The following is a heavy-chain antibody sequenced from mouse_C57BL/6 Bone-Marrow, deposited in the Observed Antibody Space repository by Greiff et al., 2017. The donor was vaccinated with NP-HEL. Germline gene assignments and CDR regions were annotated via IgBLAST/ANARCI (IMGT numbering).Heavy chain of an antibody. J-gene: IGHJ2*01. D-gene: IGHD1-1*01. CDR3: ARWALYYYGSRGYFDY. CDR2: IDPSDSYT. CDR1: GYTFTSYW. Sequence: QVQLKQPGAELVMPGASVKLSCKASGYTFTSYWMHWVKQRPGQGLEWIGEIDPSDSYTNYNQKFKGKSTLTVDKSSSTAYMQLSSLTSEDSAVYYCARWALYYYGSRGYFDYWGQGTTLTVSS. V-gene: IGHV1-69*01.